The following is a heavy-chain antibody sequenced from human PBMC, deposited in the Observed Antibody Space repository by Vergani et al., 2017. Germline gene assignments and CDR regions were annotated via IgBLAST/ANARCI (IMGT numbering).Heavy chain of an antibody. CDR3: ATYYYDSSGYLPDAFDI. D-gene: IGHD3-22*01. CDR2: IYYSGST. V-gene: IGHV4-34*11. J-gene: IGHJ3*02. Sequence: QVQLQQWGAGLLKPSETLSLTCAVYGGSFSGYYWSWIRQPPGKGLEWIGYIYYSGSTNYNPSLKSRVTISVDTSKNQFSLKLSSVTAADTAVYYCATYYYDSSGYLPDAFDIWGQGTMVTVSS. CDR1: GGSFSGYY.